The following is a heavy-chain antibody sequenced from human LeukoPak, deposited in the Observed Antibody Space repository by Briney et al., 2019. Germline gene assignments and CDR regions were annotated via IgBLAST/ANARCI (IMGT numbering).Heavy chain of an antibody. D-gene: IGHD6-19*01. CDR3: ARDLPLYSSGWYLGAFDI. CDR2: ISSSGSTI. Sequence: GGSLRLSCAASGFTFSSYGMNWVRQAPGKGLEWVSYISSSGSTIYYADSVKGRFTISRDNAKNSLYLQMNSLRAEDTAVYYCARDLPLYSSGWYLGAFDIWGQGTMVTVSS. V-gene: IGHV3-48*04. J-gene: IGHJ3*02. CDR1: GFTFSSYG.